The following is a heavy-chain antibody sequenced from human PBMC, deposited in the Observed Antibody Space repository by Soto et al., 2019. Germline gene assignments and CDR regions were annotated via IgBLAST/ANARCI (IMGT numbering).Heavy chain of an antibody. V-gene: IGHV3-11*06. CDR2: ISSSSSYT. J-gene: IGHJ4*02. D-gene: IGHD3-3*01. CDR1: GFTFSDYY. Sequence: QVQLVESGGGLVKPGGSLRLSCAASGFTFSDYYMSWIRQAPGKGLEWVSYISSSSSYTNYADSVKGRFTISRDNAKNSLYLQMNSLRAEDTAVYYCARVGVPSTYYDSWSGPYIGYFDYWGQGTLVTVSS. CDR3: ARVGVPSTYYDSWSGPYIGYFDY.